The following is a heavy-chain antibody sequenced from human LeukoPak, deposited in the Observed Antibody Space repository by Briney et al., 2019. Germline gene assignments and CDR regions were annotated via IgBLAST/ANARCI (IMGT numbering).Heavy chain of an antibody. CDR3: ARDSSTPSYYYYGMDV. V-gene: IGHV1-2*04. J-gene: IGHJ6*02. Sequence: ASVKVSCKASGYTFTGYYMHWVRQAPGQGLEWMGWINPNSGGTNYAQKFQGWVTMTRDTSISTAYMELSRLRSDDTAVYYCARDSSTPSYYYYGMDVWGQGTTVTVSS. CDR1: GYTFTGYY. CDR2: INPNSGGT. D-gene: IGHD6-13*01.